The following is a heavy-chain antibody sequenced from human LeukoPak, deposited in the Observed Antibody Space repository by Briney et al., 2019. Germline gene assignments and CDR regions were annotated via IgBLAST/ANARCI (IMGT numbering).Heavy chain of an antibody. CDR3: ARDSEMATYFYYYMDV. Sequence: GGSLRLSCAASGFTSSSYGMHWVRQAPGKGLEWVAVIWYDGSIKYYADSVKGRFTISRDNSKNTLYLQMNSLRAEDTAVYHCARDSEMATYFYYYMDVWGKGTTVTVSS. CDR1: GFTSSSYG. D-gene: IGHD5-24*01. J-gene: IGHJ6*03. CDR2: IWYDGSIK. V-gene: IGHV3-33*01.